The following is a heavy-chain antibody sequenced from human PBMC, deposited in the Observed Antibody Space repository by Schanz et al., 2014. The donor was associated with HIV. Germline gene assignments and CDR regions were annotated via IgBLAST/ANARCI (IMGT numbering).Heavy chain of an antibody. V-gene: IGHV1-2*02. CDR3: TRSRYELHWLDL. Sequence: QVQLVQSGAEVKKPGASVKVSCKASGYTFTDYFMHWVRQAPGQGLEWMGWIKPNSGETKFARKFQGRVTMTRDTSINTAYMEFRRLRSDDTAVYYCTRSRYELHWLDLWGQGTLVTVSS. CDR1: GYTFTDYF. CDR2: IKPNSGET. J-gene: IGHJ5*02. D-gene: IGHD5-12*01.